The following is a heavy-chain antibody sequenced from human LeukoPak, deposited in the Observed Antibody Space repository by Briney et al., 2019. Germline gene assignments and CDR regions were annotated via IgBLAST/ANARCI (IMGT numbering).Heavy chain of an antibody. V-gene: IGHV1-24*01. CDR3: AAYYCGGDCYFLDAFDI. CDR2: FDPEDGET. CDR1: GYTLTELS. J-gene: IGHJ3*02. D-gene: IGHD2-21*01. Sequence: ASVKVSCKVSGYTLTELSMHWVRQAPGKGLEWMGGFDPEDGETIYAQKFQGRVTMTEDTSTDIAYMELSSLRSEDTAVYYCAAYYCGGDCYFLDAFDIWGQGTMVTVSS.